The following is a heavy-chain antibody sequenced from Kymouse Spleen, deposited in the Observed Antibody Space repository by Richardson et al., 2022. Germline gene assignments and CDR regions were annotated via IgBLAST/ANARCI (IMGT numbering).Heavy chain of an antibody. CDR3: ARDYYGSGSYYGFDY. V-gene: IGHV4-34*01. Sequence: QVQLQQWGAGLLKPSETLSLTCAVYGGSFSGYYWSWIRQPPGKGLEWIGEINHSGSTNYNPSLKSRVTISVDTSKNQFSLKLSSVTAADTAVYYCARDYYGSGSYYGFDYWGQGTLVTVSS. D-gene: IGHD3-10*01. CDR1: GGSFSGYY. CDR2: INHSGST. J-gene: IGHJ4*02.